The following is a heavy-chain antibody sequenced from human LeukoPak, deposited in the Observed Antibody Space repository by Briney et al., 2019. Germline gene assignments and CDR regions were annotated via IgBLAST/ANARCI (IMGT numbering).Heavy chain of an antibody. CDR3: ARGDYDFWSGYHENTSPMDV. CDR1: GFTFSSYS. Sequence: PGWSLRLSCAASGFTFSSYSMNWVRQAPGKGLEWVSSISSSSSYIYYADSVKGRFTISRDNAKNSLYLQMNSLRAEDTAVYYCARGDYDFWSGYHENTSPMDVWGKGTTVTVSS. V-gene: IGHV3-21*01. J-gene: IGHJ6*04. D-gene: IGHD3-3*01. CDR2: ISSSSSYI.